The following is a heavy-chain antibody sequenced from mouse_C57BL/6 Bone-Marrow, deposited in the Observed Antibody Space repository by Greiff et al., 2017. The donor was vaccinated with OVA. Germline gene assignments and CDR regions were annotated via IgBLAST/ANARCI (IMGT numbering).Heavy chain of an antibody. V-gene: IGHV1-55*01. J-gene: IGHJ1*03. CDR2: IYPGSGST. Sequence: VQLQQPGAELVKPGASVKMSCKASGYTFTSYWITWVKQRPGQGLEWIGDIYPGSGSTNYNEKFKSKATLTVVTSSSTAYMQLSSLTSEDSAVYYCAKGYFDVWGTGTTVTVSS. CDR3: AKGYFDV. CDR1: GYTFTSYW.